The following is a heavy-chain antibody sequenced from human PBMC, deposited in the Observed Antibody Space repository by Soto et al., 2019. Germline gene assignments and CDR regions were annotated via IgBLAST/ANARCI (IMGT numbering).Heavy chain of an antibody. CDR2: ISGDGAIK. V-gene: IGHV3-23*01. Sequence: EVQLLESGGGLVQPGGSLRVSCAASGFTFSSYAMNWVRQAPGKGLEWVAVISGDGAIKYYADSVKGRFTISRDNSENSRVLQMNSLRDDDTAVYYCTKGATMLRGVVVNRWFDPWGQGTLVTVSS. D-gene: IGHD3-10*01. CDR3: TKGATMLRGVVVNRWFDP. CDR1: GFTFSSYA. J-gene: IGHJ5*02.